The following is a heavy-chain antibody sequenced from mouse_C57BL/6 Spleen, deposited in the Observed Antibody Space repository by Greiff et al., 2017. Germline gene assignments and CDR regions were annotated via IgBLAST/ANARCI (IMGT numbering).Heavy chain of an antibody. V-gene: IGHV1-56*01. CDR2: IFPGSGST. CDR3: ASTGDTSGGFGC. CDR1: GYTFTSHW. J-gene: IGHJ2*01. Sequence: QVQLQQSGPELVKPGASVKISCKAPGYTFTSHWMKWVRPRPGQGLEWIGDIFPGSGSTNYNEKFKGKATLTVDTSYSTAYMQLSSLTSEDSAVYFCASTGDTSGGFGCWGQGTTLTVSS.